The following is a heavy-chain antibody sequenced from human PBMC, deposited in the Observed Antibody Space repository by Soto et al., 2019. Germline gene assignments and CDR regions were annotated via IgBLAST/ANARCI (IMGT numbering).Heavy chain of an antibody. CDR1: GFTFNNYA. CDR2: ISGGGDTT. D-gene: IGHD3-10*01. V-gene: IGHV3-23*01. J-gene: IGHJ4*02. Sequence: EVQLLESGGGLVQPGGSLRLPCAASGFTFNNYAMTWVRQAPGKELEWVSAISGGGDTTSYADSVKGRFTVSRDGSKNTLYLQMSSLRAEDTALYYCAKGRGGSGSLTPRVDFCGQGTLGTVSS. CDR3: AKGRGGSGSLTPRVDF.